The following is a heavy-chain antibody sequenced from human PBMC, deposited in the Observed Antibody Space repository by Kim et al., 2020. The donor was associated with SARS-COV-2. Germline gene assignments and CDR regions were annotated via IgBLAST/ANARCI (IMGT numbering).Heavy chain of an antibody. Sequence: ASVKVSCKASGYTFTSYDINWVRQATGQGLEWMGWMNPNSGNTGYAQKFQGRVTMTRNTSISTAYMELSSLRSEDTAVYYCARENTDSYGSLSGAFDIWGQGTMVTVSS. CDR1: GYTFTSYD. V-gene: IGHV1-8*01. CDR2: MNPNSGNT. CDR3: ARENTDSYGSLSGAFDI. D-gene: IGHD5-18*01. J-gene: IGHJ3*02.